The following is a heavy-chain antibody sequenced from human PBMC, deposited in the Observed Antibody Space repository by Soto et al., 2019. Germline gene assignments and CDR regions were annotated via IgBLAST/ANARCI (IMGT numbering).Heavy chain of an antibody. CDR3: AKAFGWELPRFDY. J-gene: IGHJ4*02. CDR2: ISGSGGST. CDR1: GFTFSSYA. V-gene: IGHV3-23*01. D-gene: IGHD1-26*01. Sequence: EVQLLESGGGLVQPGGSLRLSCAASGFTFSSYAMSWVRHAPGKGLEWVSAISGSGGSTYYADSVKGRFTISRDNSKTTLYLQMNSLRAEDTAVYYCAKAFGWELPRFDYWGQGTLVTVSS.